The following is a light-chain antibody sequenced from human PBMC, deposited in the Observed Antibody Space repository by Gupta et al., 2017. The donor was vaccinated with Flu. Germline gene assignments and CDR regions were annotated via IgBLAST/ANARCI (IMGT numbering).Light chain of an antibody. J-gene: IGKJ2*01. CDR3: MQGTHWPYT. Sequence: VTLVQPASTSCRGSQSLVYSDGKTDLSWFQQRPGQAPRRLIDKVLNRDSGVPDRFSGSGSATDFTLEISRVEAEDVGVYYCMQGTHWPYTFGQGTKLEIK. CDR1: QSLVYSDGKTD. CDR2: KVL. V-gene: IGKV2-30*01.